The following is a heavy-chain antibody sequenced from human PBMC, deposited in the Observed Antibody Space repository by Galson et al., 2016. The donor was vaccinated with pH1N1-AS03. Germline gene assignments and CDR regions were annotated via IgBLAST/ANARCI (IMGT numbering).Heavy chain of an antibody. CDR3: ATYGSGSRGGFDY. D-gene: IGHD3-10*01. CDR1: GYTFSRYY. Sequence: SCKASGYTFSRYYMHWMQQAPGQGPEWMGVIDPSIGSTTYAQKFQGRVNMTRDTATTTAYMELRSLRSDDTAVYYCATYGSGSRGGFDYWGQGALITVSS. V-gene: IGHV1-46*01. CDR2: IDPSIGST. J-gene: IGHJ4*02.